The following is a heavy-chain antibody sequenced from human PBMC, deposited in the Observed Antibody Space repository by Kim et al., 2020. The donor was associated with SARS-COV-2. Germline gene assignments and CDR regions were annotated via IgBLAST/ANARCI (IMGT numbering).Heavy chain of an antibody. CDR3: ARGPRLHYCMDV. V-gene: IGHV1-8*01. J-gene: IGHJ6*02. Sequence: GLAQKFQGRYTTTRNTSISTAYMELSSLRSEDTAVYYCARGPRLHYCMDVWGQGTTVTVSS.